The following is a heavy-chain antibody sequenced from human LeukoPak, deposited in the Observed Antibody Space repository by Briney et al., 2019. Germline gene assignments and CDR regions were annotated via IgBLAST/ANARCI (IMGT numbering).Heavy chain of an antibody. J-gene: IGHJ6*03. CDR2: IRGDGVTT. D-gene: IGHD4-23*01. CDR3: ARAEMTTVVTPTSFYYYYYMDV. V-gene: IGHV3-23*01. Sequence: GGSLRLSCAASGFTFSSYAMSWVRQAPGKGLVWVSGIRGDGVTTYYADSVKGRFTISRDNAKNSLYLQMNSLRAEDTAVYYCARAEMTTVVTPTSFYYYYYMDVWGKGTTVTVSS. CDR1: GFTFSSYA.